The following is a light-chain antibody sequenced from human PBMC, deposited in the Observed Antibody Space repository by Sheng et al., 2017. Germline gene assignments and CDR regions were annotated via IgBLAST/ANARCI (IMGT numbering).Light chain of an antibody. V-gene: IGKV1-33*01. J-gene: IGKJ3*01. Sequence: DIQMTQSPSSLSASVGDTVTISCQASQDITNYLNWYQHKQGQAPRLLIYDASHLQAGVPSRFSGSGFGTDFTFTINGLQPDDFATYYCQHYDSLQFTFGPGTKVDVK. CDR3: QHYDSLQFT. CDR1: QDITNY. CDR2: DAS.